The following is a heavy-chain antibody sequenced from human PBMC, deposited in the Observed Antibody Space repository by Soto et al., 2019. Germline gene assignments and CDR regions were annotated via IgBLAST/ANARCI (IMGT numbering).Heavy chain of an antibody. V-gene: IGHV1-69*01. J-gene: IGHJ6*02. D-gene: IGHD4-17*01. CDR3: ARGGSYGDYVGYYYYGMDV. CDR2: IIPIFGTA. Sequence: QVQLVQSGAEVKKPGSSVKVSCKASGGTFSSYAISWVRQAPGQGLEWMGGIIPIFGTANYAQKFQGRVTITADESTSTDYMELSSLRSEDTAVYYCARGGSYGDYVGYYYYGMDVWGQGTTVTVSS. CDR1: GGTFSSYA.